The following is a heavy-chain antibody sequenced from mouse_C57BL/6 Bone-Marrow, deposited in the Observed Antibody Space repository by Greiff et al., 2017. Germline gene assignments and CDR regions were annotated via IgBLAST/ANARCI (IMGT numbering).Heavy chain of an antibody. CDR3: ARDYYGSSMFAY. Sequence: QVQLQQPGAELVKPGASVKLSCKASGYTFTSYWMQWVKQRPGQGLEWIGEIDPSDSYTNYNQKFKGKATLTVDTSSSTASMQLSSLTSEDSAVYYCARDYYGSSMFAYWGQGTLVTVSA. J-gene: IGHJ3*01. D-gene: IGHD1-1*01. V-gene: IGHV1-50*01. CDR2: IDPSDSYT. CDR1: GYTFTSYW.